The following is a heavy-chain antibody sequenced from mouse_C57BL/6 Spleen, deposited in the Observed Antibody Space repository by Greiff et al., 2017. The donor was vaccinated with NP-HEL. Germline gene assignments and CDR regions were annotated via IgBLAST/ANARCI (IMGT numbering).Heavy chain of an antibody. CDR1: GYTFTSYW. V-gene: IGHV1-53*01. Sequence: QVQLQQPGTELVKPGASVKLSCKASGYTFTSYWMHWVKQRPGQGLEWIGNINPSNGGTNYNEKFKSKATLTVDKSSSTAYMQVSSVTSEDSAVYYCARSEAIDCYGSSYAMDYWGQGTSVTVSS. CDR3: ARSEAIDCYGSSYAMDY. CDR2: INPSNGGT. D-gene: IGHD1-1*01. J-gene: IGHJ4*01.